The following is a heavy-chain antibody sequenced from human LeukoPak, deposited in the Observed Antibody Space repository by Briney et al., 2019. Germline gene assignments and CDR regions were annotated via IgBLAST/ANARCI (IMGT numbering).Heavy chain of an antibody. CDR3: ARLGDIVVVPAAMEV. Sequence: APVKVSCKASGYTFTGYYMHWVRQAPGQGLEWMGWINPNSGGTNYAQKFQGRVTMTRDTSISTAYMELSRLRSDDTAVYYCARLGDIVVVPAAMEVWGQGTLVTVSS. CDR1: GYTFTGYY. J-gene: IGHJ4*02. V-gene: IGHV1-2*02. D-gene: IGHD2-2*01. CDR2: INPNSGGT.